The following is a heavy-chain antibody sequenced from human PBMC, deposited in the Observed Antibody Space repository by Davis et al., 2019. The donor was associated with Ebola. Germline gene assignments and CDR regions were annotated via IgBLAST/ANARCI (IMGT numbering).Heavy chain of an antibody. V-gene: IGHV3-23*01. CDR2: ISGSGGST. D-gene: IGHD1-26*01. J-gene: IGHJ4*02. CDR1: GFTFSSYA. Sequence: PGGSLRLSCAASGFTFSSYAMSWVRQAPGKGLEWVSAISGSGGSTYYADSVKGRFTISRDNSKNTLYLQMNSLRAEDTAVYYCAKDGGLSGSYYDHYWGQGTLVTVSS. CDR3: AKDGGLSGSYYDHY.